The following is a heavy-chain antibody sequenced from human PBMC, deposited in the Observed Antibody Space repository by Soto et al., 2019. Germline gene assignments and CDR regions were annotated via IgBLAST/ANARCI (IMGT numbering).Heavy chain of an antibody. CDR1: GYTFTSYA. V-gene: IGHV1-3*01. CDR2: INAGNGNT. D-gene: IGHD3-9*01. J-gene: IGHJ3*02. CDR3: ARESGLRYFDWLSWAAFDI. Sequence: ASVKFSCKASGYTFTSYAMHWVRQAPGQRLEWMGWINAGNGNTKYSQKFQGRVTITRDTSASTAYMELSSLRSEDTAVYYCARESGLRYFDWLSWAAFDIWGQGTMVTVSS.